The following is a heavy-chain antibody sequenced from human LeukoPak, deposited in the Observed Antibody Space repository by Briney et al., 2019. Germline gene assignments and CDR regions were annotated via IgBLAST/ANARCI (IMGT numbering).Heavy chain of an antibody. V-gene: IGHV4-59*01. CDR3: ARDHSPFGIFHDYFDY. CDR1: GGSISSYY. D-gene: IGHD2-15*01. CDR2: IYYSGST. J-gene: IGHJ4*02. Sequence: SETLSLTCTVSGGSISSYYWSWIRQPPGKGLEWIGYIYYSGSTNYNPSLKSRVTISVDTSKNQFSLKLSSVTAADTAVYYCARDHSPFGIFHDYFDYWGQGTLVTVSS.